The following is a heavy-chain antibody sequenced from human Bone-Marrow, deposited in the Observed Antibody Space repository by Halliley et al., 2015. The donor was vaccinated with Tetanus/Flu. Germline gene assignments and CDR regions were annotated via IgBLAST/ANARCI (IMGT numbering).Heavy chain of an antibody. CDR3: AGPKYGFFGLDV. J-gene: IGHJ6*02. D-gene: IGHD4-17*01. V-gene: IGHV4-4*02. CDR2: ISLSGST. Sequence: TLSLTCDVSGGSISRSNWWSWVRQPPGKGLEWIGEISLSGSTSYKPSLKSRVTMSVDRSENQFSLMLTSVTAADTAVYYCAGPKYGFFGLDVWGQGTTVTVSS. CDR1: GGSISRSNW.